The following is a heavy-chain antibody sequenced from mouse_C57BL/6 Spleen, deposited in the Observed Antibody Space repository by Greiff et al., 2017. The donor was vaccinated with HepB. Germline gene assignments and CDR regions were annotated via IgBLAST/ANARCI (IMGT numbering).Heavy chain of an antibody. CDR1: GYAFTNYL. Sequence: QVQLQQSGAELVRPGTSVKVSCKASGYAFTNYLIEWVKQRPGQGLEWIGVINPGSGGTNYNEKFKGKATLTADKSSSTAYMQLSSLTSEDSAVYFCAREGSGWYFDVWGTGTTATVSS. V-gene: IGHV1-54*01. CDR2: INPGSGGT. J-gene: IGHJ1*03. CDR3: AREGSGWYFDV. D-gene: IGHD3-1*01.